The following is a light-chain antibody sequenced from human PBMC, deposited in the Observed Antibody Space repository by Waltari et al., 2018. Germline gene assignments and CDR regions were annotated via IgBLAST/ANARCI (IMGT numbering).Light chain of an antibody. V-gene: IGKV3D-20*01. CDR3: QQYAGSPWT. CDR1: QSVASNY. Sequence: EIVLTQSPATLSLSPGERATLSCGASQSVASNYLAWYQQKPGLAPRLLIYDASSRATGIPARFSGSGSVTDFTLTISRLEPEDFAVYFCQQYAGSPWTFGQGTKVEIK. CDR2: DAS. J-gene: IGKJ1*01.